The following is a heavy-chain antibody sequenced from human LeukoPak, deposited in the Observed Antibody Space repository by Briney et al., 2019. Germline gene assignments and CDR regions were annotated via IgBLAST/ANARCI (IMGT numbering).Heavy chain of an antibody. CDR3: ARVPPTAPSYYGMDV. Sequence: SKTLSLTCSVSGDSISSYYWTWIRQPPGKRLEWIGYVYSTGSTNYNPSLKSRVTISVDTSRNQFSLNLNSVTAADTAVYYCARVPPTAPSYYGMDVWGHGTTVTVSS. V-gene: IGHV4-59*01. D-gene: IGHD3-10*01. CDR1: GDSISSYY. CDR2: VYSTGST. J-gene: IGHJ6*02.